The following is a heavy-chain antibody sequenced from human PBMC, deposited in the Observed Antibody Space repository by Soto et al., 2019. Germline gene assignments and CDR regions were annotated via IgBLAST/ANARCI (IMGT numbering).Heavy chain of an antibody. CDR1: RRSIINRSYY. CDR2: IYYSGST. CDR3: ARQDDFWSGRYYYYGMDV. D-gene: IGHD3-3*01. Sequence: PSETLSLTYTVPRRSIINRSYYWDWIRRPPGKGLEWIGSIYYSGSTYYNPSLKSRVTISVDTSKNQFSLKLSSVTAADTAVYYCARQDDFWSGRYYYYGMDVWGQGTTVT. J-gene: IGHJ6*02. V-gene: IGHV4-39*01.